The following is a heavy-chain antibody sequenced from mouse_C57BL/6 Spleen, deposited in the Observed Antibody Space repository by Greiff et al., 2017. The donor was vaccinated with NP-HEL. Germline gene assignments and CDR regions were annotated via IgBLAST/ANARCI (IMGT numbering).Heavy chain of an antibody. CDR2: INPSNGGT. Sequence: VQLQQPGTELVKPGASVKMSCKASGYTFTSYWMHWVKQRPGQGLEWIGNINPSNGGTNYNEKFKSKATLTVDKSSSTAYMQLSSLTSEDSAVYYCARADAYYSNCGWDFDVWGTGTTVTVSS. CDR1: GYTFTSYW. V-gene: IGHV1-53*01. CDR3: ARADAYYSNCGWDFDV. J-gene: IGHJ1*03. D-gene: IGHD2-5*01.